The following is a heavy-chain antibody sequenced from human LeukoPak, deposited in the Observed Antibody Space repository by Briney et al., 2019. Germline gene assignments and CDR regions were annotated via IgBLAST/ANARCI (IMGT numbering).Heavy chain of an antibody. V-gene: IGHV1-69*01. D-gene: IGHD6-19*01. J-gene: IGHJ4*02. CDR1: GGTFSSYA. Sequence: PGGSLRLSCAASGGTFSSYAISWVRQAPGQGLEWMGGIIPIFGTANYAQKFQGRVTITADESTSTAYMELSSLRSEDTAVYYCARTSSGWNYYFDYWGQGTLVTVSS. CDR3: ARTSSGWNYYFDY. CDR2: IIPIFGTA.